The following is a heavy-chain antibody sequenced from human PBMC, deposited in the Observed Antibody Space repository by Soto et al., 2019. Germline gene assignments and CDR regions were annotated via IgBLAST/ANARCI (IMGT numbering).Heavy chain of an antibody. CDR3: ARGLFTIGAYCSGGSCYYGYFDY. J-gene: IGHJ4*02. Sequence: GGSLRLSCPASGFTFSTYRMNWVRQAPGKGLERVSYISSSSSTIFYTDSVKGRFTVSRDNAKNSLYLQMNSLRAEDTAVYYCARGLFTIGAYCSGGSCYYGYFDYWGEGTLVTVSS. D-gene: IGHD2-15*01. CDR2: ISSSSSTI. V-gene: IGHV3-48*01. CDR1: GFTFSTYR.